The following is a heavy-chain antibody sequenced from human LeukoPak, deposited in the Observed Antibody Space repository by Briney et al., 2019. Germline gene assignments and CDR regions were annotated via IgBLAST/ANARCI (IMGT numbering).Heavy chain of an antibody. J-gene: IGHJ4*02. Sequence: SETLSLTCTVSGYSISSGNYWGWIRQPPGKGLEWIGTIYHSGSTYYNPSLKSRVIISVDTSKNQFSLKLSSLTAADTAMYYCARYGSASVDYWGQGTLVTVSS. CDR1: GYSISSGNY. D-gene: IGHD3-10*01. CDR2: IYHSGST. V-gene: IGHV4-38-2*02. CDR3: ARYGSASVDY.